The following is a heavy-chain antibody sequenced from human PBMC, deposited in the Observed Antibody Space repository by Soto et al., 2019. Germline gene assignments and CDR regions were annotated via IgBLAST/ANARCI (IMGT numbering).Heavy chain of an antibody. CDR1: GFTFSSYA. V-gene: IGHV3-23*01. Sequence: EVQRLESGGGLVQPGGSLRLSCAASGFTFSSYAMSWVRQAPGKGLEWVSAISGSGGSTYYADSVKGRFTISRDNSKNTLYLQMNSLRAEDTAVYYCARELPYYYDSSGYPNYYYYGMDVWGQGTTVTVSS. CDR3: ARELPYYYDSSGYPNYYYYGMDV. D-gene: IGHD3-22*01. CDR2: ISGSGGST. J-gene: IGHJ6*02.